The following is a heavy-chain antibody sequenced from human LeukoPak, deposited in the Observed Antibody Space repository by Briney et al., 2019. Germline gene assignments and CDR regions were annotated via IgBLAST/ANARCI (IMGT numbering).Heavy chain of an antibody. V-gene: IGHV4-59*01. Sequence: SETLSLTCTFAGGSISSYYWSWIRQPPGKGLEWIGYIYYSGCTNYNPSLKSRVTISVDTSKNHFSLKLSSVTAADKAVYYCAKGGWLRLGNFDYWGQGTLVTVSS. CDR2: IYYSGCT. J-gene: IGHJ4*02. CDR3: AKGGWLRLGNFDY. D-gene: IGHD5-12*01. CDR1: GGSISSYY.